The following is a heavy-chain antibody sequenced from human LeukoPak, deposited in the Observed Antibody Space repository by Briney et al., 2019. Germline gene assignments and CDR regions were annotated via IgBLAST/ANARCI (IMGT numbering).Heavy chain of an antibody. D-gene: IGHD3-10*01. J-gene: IGHJ4*02. CDR2: ISSSAAHR. Sequence: GGSLRLSCAASGFSFSDSAMSWVRQAPGKGLEWLSAISSSAAHRDYADSVKGRFTISIDNSQNTLYLQMNSLRAEDTAVYYCATASPGFDYWGEGTLVTVSS. CDR1: GFSFSDSA. V-gene: IGHV3-23*01. CDR3: ATASPGFDY.